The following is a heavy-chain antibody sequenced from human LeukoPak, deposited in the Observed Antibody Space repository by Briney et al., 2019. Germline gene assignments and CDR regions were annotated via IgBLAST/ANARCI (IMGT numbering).Heavy chain of an antibody. CDR1: GYSFANYW. J-gene: IGHJ4*02. Sequence: GESLKISCKGSGYSFANYWIGWVRRMPGKGLEWMGIIYPGDSDTRYSPSFQGQVTISADKSISTAYLQWTSLKASDTAMYYCARATTAVTPGMKYWGQGTLVTVSS. CDR2: IYPGDSDT. CDR3: ARATTAVTPGMKY. D-gene: IGHD4-23*01. V-gene: IGHV5-51*01.